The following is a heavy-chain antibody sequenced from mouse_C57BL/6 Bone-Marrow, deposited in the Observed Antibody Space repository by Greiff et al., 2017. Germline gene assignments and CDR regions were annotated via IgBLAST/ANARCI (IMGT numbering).Heavy chain of an antibody. J-gene: IGHJ2*01. Sequence: EVKLVESEGGLVQPGSSMKLSCTASGFTFSDYYMAWVRQVPEKGLEWVANINYDGSSTYYLDSLKSRFIISRDNAKNILYLQMSSLKSEDTATYYCARAKYSFDYWGQGTTLTVSS. V-gene: IGHV5-16*01. CDR3: ARAKYSFDY. CDR2: INYDGSST. CDR1: GFTFSDYY.